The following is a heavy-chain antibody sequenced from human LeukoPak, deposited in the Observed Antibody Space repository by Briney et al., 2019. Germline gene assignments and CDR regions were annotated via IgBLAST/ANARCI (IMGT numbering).Heavy chain of an antibody. D-gene: IGHD2-8*01. CDR2: ISSSGGDT. Sequence: GGSLRLSCAASGFSFSSYAMSWLRQAPGKGLDWVSTISSSGGDTFYADSVKGRFTISRDNYKNTLYLQMNSLRAEDTAVYYCAKAPPYTKYFESWGQGTLVTVSS. CDR3: AKAPPYTKYFES. V-gene: IGHV3-23*01. CDR1: GFSFSSYA. J-gene: IGHJ4*02.